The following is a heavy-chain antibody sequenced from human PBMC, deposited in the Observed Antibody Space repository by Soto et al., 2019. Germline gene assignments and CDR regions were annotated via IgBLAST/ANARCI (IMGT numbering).Heavy chain of an antibody. CDR1: GYTLTELS. V-gene: IGHV1-24*01. Sequence: QVQLVQSGAEVKKPGASVKVSCKVSGYTLTELSMRWVRQAPGKGLEWMGGFDPEDGETIYAQKFQGRVTMTEDTYTDTAYMELSSLRSEDTAVYYCATDLWGSSWYDAFDIWGQGTMVTVSS. J-gene: IGHJ3*02. D-gene: IGHD6-13*01. CDR3: ATDLWGSSWYDAFDI. CDR2: FDPEDGET.